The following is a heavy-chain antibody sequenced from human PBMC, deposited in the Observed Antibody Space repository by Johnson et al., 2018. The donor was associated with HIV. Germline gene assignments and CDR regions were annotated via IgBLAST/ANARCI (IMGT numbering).Heavy chain of an antibody. CDR3: ATHVEYSSSPPYAFDI. V-gene: IGHV3-30*19. Sequence: QVQLVESGGGVVQPGRSLRLSCAASGFTFSSYGMHWVRQAPGKGLEWVAVISYDGSNKYYADSVKGRFTISRDNSKNTLYLQMGSLRAEDMAVYYCATHVEYSSSPPYAFDIWGQGTMVTVSS. CDR1: GFTFSSYG. CDR2: ISYDGSNK. J-gene: IGHJ3*02. D-gene: IGHD6-6*01.